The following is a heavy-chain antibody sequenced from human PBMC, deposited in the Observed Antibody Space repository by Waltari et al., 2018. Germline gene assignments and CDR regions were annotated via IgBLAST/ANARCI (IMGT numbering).Heavy chain of an antibody. CDR2: IYPCDSDX. Sequence: EVQLVQSGAEVKKPXESLKISCKGXGYSFXSYWIXWVRQRPGKGLEWMGIIYPCDSDXRYSPSFQGKVTXSAXKSXXXAXLQWSSLXXXDTAXYYCARLYSXXWYPIDYXGQGTLVTVXS. J-gene: IGHJ4*02. CDR3: ARLYSXXWYPIDY. CDR1: GYSFXSYW. V-gene: IGHV5-51*01. D-gene: IGHD6-13*01.